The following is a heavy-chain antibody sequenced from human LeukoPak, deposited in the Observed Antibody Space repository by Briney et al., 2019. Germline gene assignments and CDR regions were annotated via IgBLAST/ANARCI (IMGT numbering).Heavy chain of an antibody. CDR3: ARMDMLAAAGTH. CDR2: IYYSGST. D-gene: IGHD6-13*01. Sequence: PSETLSLTCTVSGGSISSSSYYWGWIRQPPGKGLEWIGSIYYSGSTYYNPSLKSRVTISVDTSKNQFSLKLSSVTAADTAVYYCARMDMLAAAGTHWGQGTLVTVSS. J-gene: IGHJ4*02. V-gene: IGHV4-39*07. CDR1: GGSISSSSYY.